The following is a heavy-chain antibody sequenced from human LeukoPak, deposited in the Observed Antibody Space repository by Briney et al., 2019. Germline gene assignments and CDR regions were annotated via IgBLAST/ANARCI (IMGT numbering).Heavy chain of an antibody. V-gene: IGHV4-59*01. J-gene: IGHJ4*02. CDR1: GGSIGSYY. CDR2: IYYSGST. D-gene: IGHD2-2*01. CDR3: ARGVVPAAMPAFFDY. Sequence: SETLSLTCTVSGGSIGSYYWSWIRQPPGKGLEWIGYIYYSGSTNYNPSLKSRVTISVDTSKNQFSLKLSSVTAADTAVYYCARGVVPAAMPAFFDYWGQGTLVTVSS.